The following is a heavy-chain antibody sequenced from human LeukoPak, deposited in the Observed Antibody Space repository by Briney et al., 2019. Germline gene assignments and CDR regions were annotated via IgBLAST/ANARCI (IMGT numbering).Heavy chain of an antibody. Sequence: ASVKVSCKASGYTFTSYGISWVRQAPGQGLEWMGWISAYNGNTNYAQKLQGRVTMTTDTSTSTAYMELRSLRSDDTAVYYCARDYIRGSGNAYYDFWSGPRGFDYWGQGALVTVSS. CDR2: ISAYNGNT. D-gene: IGHD3-3*01. J-gene: IGHJ4*02. CDR1: GYTFTSYG. V-gene: IGHV1-18*01. CDR3: ARDYIRGSGNAYYDFWSGPRGFDY.